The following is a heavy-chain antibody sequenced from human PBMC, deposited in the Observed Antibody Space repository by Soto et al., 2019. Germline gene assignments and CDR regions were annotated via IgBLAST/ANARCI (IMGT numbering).Heavy chain of an antibody. CDR2: IAVGSGNT. CDR1: GFTFTSSA. D-gene: IGHD3-3*02. Sequence: GASVKVSCKASGFTFTSSAVQWVRQARGQRLEWIGWIAVGSGNTNYAQKFQERVTITRDMSTRTAYMELSSLRSDDTAVYYCARHLRPAVRAKDPFDPWGQGTLVTVSS. V-gene: IGHV1-58*01. CDR3: ARHLRPAVRAKDPFDP. J-gene: IGHJ5*02.